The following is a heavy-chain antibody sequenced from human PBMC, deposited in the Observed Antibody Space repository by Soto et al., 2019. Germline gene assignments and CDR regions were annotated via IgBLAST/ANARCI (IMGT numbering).Heavy chain of an antibody. CDR1: GGSFSGYY. Sequence: SETLSLTCAVYGGSFSGYYWSWIRQPPGKGLEWIGEINHSGSTNYNPSLKSRVTISVDTSKNQFSLKLSSVTAADTAVYYCARAPPHAMDVWGQGPTVTLSS. CDR2: INHSGST. CDR3: ARAPPHAMDV. V-gene: IGHV4-34*01. J-gene: IGHJ6*02.